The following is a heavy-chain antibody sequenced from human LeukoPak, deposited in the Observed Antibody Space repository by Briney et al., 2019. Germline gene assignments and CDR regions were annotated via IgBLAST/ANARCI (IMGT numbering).Heavy chain of an antibody. CDR3: ARQREVSSLSRYFQH. CDR1: GGSISSSSYY. J-gene: IGHJ1*01. Sequence: SETLSLTCTVSGGSISSSSYYWGWIRQPPGKGLEWIGSNYYSGSTYYNPSLKSRVTISVDTSKNQFSLKLSSVTAADTAVYYCARQREVSSLSRYFQHWGQGTLVTVSS. V-gene: IGHV4-39*01. CDR2: NYYSGST.